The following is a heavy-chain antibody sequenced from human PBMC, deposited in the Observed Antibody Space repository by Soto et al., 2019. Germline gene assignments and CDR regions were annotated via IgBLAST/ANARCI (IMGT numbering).Heavy chain of an antibody. V-gene: IGHV3-23*01. Sequence: GGSLRLSCAASGFTFSSYAMSWVRQAPGKGPEWVSAISGSGGSTYYADSVKGRFTISRDNSKNTLYLQMNSLRAEDTAVYYCAKDEKLRYFDWLWAFDYWGQGTLVTVSS. J-gene: IGHJ4*02. CDR2: ISGSGGST. CDR3: AKDEKLRYFDWLWAFDY. CDR1: GFTFSSYA. D-gene: IGHD3-9*01.